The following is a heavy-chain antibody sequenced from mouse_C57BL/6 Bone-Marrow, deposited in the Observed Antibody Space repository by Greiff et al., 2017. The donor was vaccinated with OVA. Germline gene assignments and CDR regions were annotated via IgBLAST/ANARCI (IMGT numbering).Heavy chain of an antibody. J-gene: IGHJ3*01. CDR1: GFNIKDDY. D-gene: IGHD1-1*01. Sequence: DVKLVESGAELVRPGASVKLSCTASGFNIKDDYMHWVKQRPEQGLEWIGWIDPENGDTEYASKFQGKATITADTSSNTAYLQLSSLTSEDTAVYYCTSYYYGSSFWFAYWGQGTLVTVSA. CDR3: TSYYYGSSFWFAY. V-gene: IGHV14-4*01. CDR2: IDPENGDT.